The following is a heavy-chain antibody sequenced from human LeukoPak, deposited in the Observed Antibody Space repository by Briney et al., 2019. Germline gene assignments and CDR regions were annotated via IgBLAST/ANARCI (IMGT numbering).Heavy chain of an antibody. V-gene: IGHV3-23*01. J-gene: IGHJ5*02. CDR1: GFTFSSSA. CDR3: ARLTDA. Sequence: GGSLRLSCAASGFTFSSSAMSWVRQAPGKGLEWVSTICGSGADTYFADSVKGRFTISRDNSKNTLYLQMNSLRAEDTAVYFCARLTDAWGQGTLVTVSS. CDR2: ICGSGADT.